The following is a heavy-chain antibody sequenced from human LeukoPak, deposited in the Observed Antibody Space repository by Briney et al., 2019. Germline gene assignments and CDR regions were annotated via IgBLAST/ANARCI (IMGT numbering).Heavy chain of an antibody. Sequence: GESLKISCKGSGYSFTSYWIGWVRQMPGKGLEWMGIIYPGDSDTRYSPSFQGQVTISADKSISTAYLQWSSLKASDTAMYYRARHPIEGATQSWFDPWGQGTLVTVSS. J-gene: IGHJ5*02. V-gene: IGHV5-51*01. D-gene: IGHD1-26*01. CDR3: ARHPIEGATQSWFDP. CDR2: IYPGDSDT. CDR1: GYSFTSYW.